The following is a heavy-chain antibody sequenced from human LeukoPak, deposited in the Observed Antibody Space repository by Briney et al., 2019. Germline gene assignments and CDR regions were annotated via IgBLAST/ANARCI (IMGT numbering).Heavy chain of an antibody. CDR3: AREALVRYCSGGSCEPGWYFDL. CDR1: GFTFSSYA. Sequence: GGSLRLSCAASGFTFSSYAMSWVRPATGKGLEWASAISGSGGSTYYADSVKGRFTISRDNAKNSLYLQVNSLRAEDTAVYYCAREALVRYCSGGSCEPGWYFDLWGRGTLVTVSS. J-gene: IGHJ2*01. V-gene: IGHV3-23*01. CDR2: ISGSGGST. D-gene: IGHD2-15*01.